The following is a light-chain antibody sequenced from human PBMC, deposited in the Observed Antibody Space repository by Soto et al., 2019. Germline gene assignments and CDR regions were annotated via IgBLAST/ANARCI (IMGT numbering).Light chain of an antibody. Sequence: RMVTQSPATLSVSPGERATLACRSSETVSTNLAWYQQKPGQAPRILIYAASTRATGVPARFSGSGSGTEFTLTISSLQSEDVAAYYCQQYENWPWTFGQGTKVDIK. V-gene: IGKV3-15*01. J-gene: IGKJ1*01. CDR1: ETVSTN. CDR3: QQYENWPWT. CDR2: AAS.